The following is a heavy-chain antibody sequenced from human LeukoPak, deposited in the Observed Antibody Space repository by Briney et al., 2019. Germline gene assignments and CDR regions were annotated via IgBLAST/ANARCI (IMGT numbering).Heavy chain of an antibody. D-gene: IGHD3-22*01. CDR3: ARVRYYDSSGYYRPYYYYYYYMDV. Sequence: PGGSLRLSCAASGFTFSSYWMTWVRQAPGKGLEWVANIKQDGSEKYYVDSVKGRFTISRDNAKNSLYLQMNSLRAEDTALYYCARVRYYDSSGYYRPYYYYYYYMDVWGKGTTVTVSS. J-gene: IGHJ6*03. CDR2: IKQDGSEK. CDR1: GFTFSSYW. V-gene: IGHV3-7*03.